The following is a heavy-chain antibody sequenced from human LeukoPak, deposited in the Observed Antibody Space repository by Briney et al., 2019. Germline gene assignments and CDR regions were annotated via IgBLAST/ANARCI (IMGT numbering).Heavy chain of an antibody. V-gene: IGHV1-18*01. CDR3: ARVGEYYYDSSGYYYFDY. D-gene: IGHD3-22*01. Sequence: RGASVKVSCKASGYTFTSYGISWVRQAPGQGLEWMGWISAYNGNTNYAQKLQGRVTMTTDTSTSTAYMELRSLRSDDTAVYYCARVGEYYYDSSGYYYFDYWGQGTLVTVSS. J-gene: IGHJ4*02. CDR1: GYTFTSYG. CDR2: ISAYNGNT.